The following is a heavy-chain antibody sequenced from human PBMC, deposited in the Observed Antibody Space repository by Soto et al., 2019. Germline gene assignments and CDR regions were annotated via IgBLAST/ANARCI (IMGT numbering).Heavy chain of an antibody. Sequence: QVQLVQSGAEVKKPGASVKVSCKASGYIFSSFGFSWVRQAPGQGLEWMGWISAYNGKRYYAETFQGRVTMTTDTSTSTAYMELKTLRYDDTAVYYCAREGQLGYCGQGTLVTVSS. CDR1: GYIFSSFG. D-gene: IGHD6-6*01. V-gene: IGHV1-18*01. CDR2: ISAYNGKR. CDR3: AREGQLGY. J-gene: IGHJ4*02.